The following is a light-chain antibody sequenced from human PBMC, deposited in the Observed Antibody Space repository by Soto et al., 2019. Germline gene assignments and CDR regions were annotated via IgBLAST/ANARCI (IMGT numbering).Light chain of an antibody. CDR3: QQYDSSSPT. Sequence: DIQMTQSPSTLSASVGDGVTITCRASQTISVWLAWYQQRPGKAPKFLIYDASNLETGVSSRFSGSGSGTEFTLTIRSLQPDDFATYYCQQYDSSSPTCGQGTKLEIK. J-gene: IGKJ2*01. CDR2: DAS. CDR1: QTISVW. V-gene: IGKV1-5*01.